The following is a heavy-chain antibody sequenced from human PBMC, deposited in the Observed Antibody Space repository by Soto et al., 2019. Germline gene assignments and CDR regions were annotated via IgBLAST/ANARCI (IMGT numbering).Heavy chain of an antibody. Sequence: QVQLQESGPGLVKPSGTLSLTCAVSGGSISSSNWWSWVRQPPGKGLEWIGEIYHSGSTNYNPSLKSQVTRSVDKSKNHFSLKLSSVTAADTGVYYCASRQHPRFLPQGFDPWGQGTLVTAS. J-gene: IGHJ5*02. V-gene: IGHV4-4*02. D-gene: IGHD3-3*01. CDR2: IYHSGST. CDR3: ASRQHPRFLPQGFDP. CDR1: GGSISSSNW.